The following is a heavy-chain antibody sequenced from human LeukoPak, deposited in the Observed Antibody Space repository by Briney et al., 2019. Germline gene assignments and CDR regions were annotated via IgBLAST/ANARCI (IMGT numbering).Heavy chain of an antibody. D-gene: IGHD3-9*01. CDR3: VITYFDWLLYY. CDR2: IYSGGST. Sequence: GGSLRLSCAASGFTVSSNYMSWVRQAPGKGLEWVSVIYSGGSTYYADSVKGRFTISRDNSKNTLYLQMNSLRAEDTAVYYCVITYFDWLLYYWGQGTLVTVSS. CDR1: GFTVSSNY. V-gene: IGHV3-66*01. J-gene: IGHJ4*02.